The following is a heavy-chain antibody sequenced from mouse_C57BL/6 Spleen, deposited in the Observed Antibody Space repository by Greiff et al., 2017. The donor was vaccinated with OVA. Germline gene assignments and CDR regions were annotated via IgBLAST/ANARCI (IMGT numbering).Heavy chain of an antibody. CDR1: GFTFSDYY. D-gene: IGHD4-1*01. CDR3: AREELTGTPYWYFDV. CDR2: INYDGSST. Sequence: EVKLMESEGGLVQPGSSMKLSCTASGFTFSDYYMAWVRQVPEKGLEWVANINYDGSSTYYLDSLKSRFIISRDNAKNILYLQMSSLKSEDTATYYCAREELTGTPYWYFDVWGTGTTVTVSS. J-gene: IGHJ1*03. V-gene: IGHV5-16*01.